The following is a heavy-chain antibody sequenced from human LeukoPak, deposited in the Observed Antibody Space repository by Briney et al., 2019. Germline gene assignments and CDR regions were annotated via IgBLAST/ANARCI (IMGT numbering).Heavy chain of an antibody. CDR1: GGSISNYY. J-gene: IGHJ5*02. CDR2: IYYSGST. Sequence: PSETLSLTCTVSGGSISNYYWSWIRQPPGKGLEWIGYIYYSGSTNYNPSLKSRVIISVDTSKNQVSLKLSSVSTADTAVYYCARGLFRFDPWGQGTLVTVSS. CDR3: ARGLFRFDP. V-gene: IGHV4-59*01.